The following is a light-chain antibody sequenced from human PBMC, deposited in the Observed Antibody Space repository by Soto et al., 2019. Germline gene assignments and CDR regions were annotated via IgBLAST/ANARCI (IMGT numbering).Light chain of an antibody. J-gene: IGLJ2*01. Sequence: QSALTQPASVSGSPGQSITISCTGTSSDVGGYNYVSWYQQHPGKAPKLMIYEVSNRPSGFSNRFSGSKSGNTASLTISGLQAEDEADYYCSSYTSSSTVFGGGTQLTVL. CDR3: SSYTSSSTV. V-gene: IGLV2-14*01. CDR2: EVS. CDR1: SSDVGGYNY.